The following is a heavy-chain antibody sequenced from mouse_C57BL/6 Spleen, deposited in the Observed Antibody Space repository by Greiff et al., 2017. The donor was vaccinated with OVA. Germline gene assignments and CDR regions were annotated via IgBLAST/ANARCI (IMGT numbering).Heavy chain of an antibody. Sequence: EVKLMESGGGLVKPGGSLKLSCAASGFNFSSYAMSWVRQTPEKRLEWVATISDGGSYTYYPDNVKGRFTISRDNAKNNLYLQMSHLKSEDTAMYYCARERGYGNFFDYWGQGTTLTVSS. CDR2: ISDGGSYT. D-gene: IGHD2-1*01. CDR3: ARERGYGNFFDY. J-gene: IGHJ2*01. V-gene: IGHV5-4*03. CDR1: GFNFSSYA.